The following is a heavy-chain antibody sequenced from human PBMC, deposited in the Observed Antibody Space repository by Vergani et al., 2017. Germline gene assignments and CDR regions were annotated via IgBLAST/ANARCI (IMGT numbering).Heavy chain of an antibody. J-gene: IGHJ4*02. CDR1: GGTFSSYT. CDR3: ARDVGYSYGFDY. V-gene: IGHV1-69*08. Sequence: QVQLVQSGAEVKKPGSSVKVSCKASGGTFSSYTISWVRQAPGQGLEWMGRIIPILGIANYAQKFQGRVTITADKSTSTAYMELSSLRSEDTAVYYCARDVGYSYGFDYWGQGTLVTVSS. D-gene: IGHD5-18*01. CDR2: IIPILGIA.